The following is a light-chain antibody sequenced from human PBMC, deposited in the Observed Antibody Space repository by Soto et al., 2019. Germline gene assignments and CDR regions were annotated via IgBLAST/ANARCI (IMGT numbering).Light chain of an antibody. J-gene: IGLJ2*01. Sequence: QSALTQPASVSGSPGQSITISCTGSSSDVGGDKSVSWYQQHPGKAPKLIIYYVSDRPSGVSNRFSGSKSGNTASLTISGLQAEDEADYYCSSYSSSSPVVFGGGTKLTVL. CDR3: SSYSSSSPVV. V-gene: IGLV2-14*03. CDR2: YVS. CDR1: SSDVGGDKS.